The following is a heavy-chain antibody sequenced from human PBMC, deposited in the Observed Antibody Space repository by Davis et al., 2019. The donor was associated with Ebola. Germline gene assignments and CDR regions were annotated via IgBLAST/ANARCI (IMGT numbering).Heavy chain of an antibody. CDR1: GFTFSDYW. J-gene: IGHJ6*02. CDR3: LYGMDV. Sequence: GESLKISCDGSGFTFSDYWMSWVRQAPGKGLEWVASIKQDGSEKYYVDSVKGRFTISRDNAKNSLYLQMNSLRAEDTAVYYCLYGMDVWGQGTTVTVSS. CDR2: IKQDGSEK. V-gene: IGHV3-7*01.